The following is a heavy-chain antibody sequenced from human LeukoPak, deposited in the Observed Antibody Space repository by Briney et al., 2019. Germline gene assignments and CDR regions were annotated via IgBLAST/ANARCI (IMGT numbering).Heavy chain of an antibody. Sequence: SETLSLTCPVSGGSISNYYWSWIRQPPGKGLEWIGYIYYSGSTNYNPSLKSRVTISVYTSKNQFSLKLTSVTAADTAVYYCARHGYTYGNFDYWGQGTLVTVSS. J-gene: IGHJ4*02. V-gene: IGHV4-59*08. CDR2: IYYSGST. CDR1: GGSISNYY. D-gene: IGHD4-17*01. CDR3: ARHGYTYGNFDY.